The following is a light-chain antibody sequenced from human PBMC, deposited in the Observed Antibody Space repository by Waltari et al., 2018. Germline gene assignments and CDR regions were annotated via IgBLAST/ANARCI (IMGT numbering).Light chain of an antibody. J-gene: IGKJ2*01. V-gene: IGKV3-15*01. CDR1: QSISSN. Sequence: EIVMTQSPATLFVSPGERATLPCRASQSISSNLAWYQQKPGQAPRLLMYGASTRATAIPARFSGSGSGTDFTLAISSLQPEDFATYFCQQSHTPPVFTFGQGTKLDMK. CDR3: QQSHTPPVFT. CDR2: GAS.